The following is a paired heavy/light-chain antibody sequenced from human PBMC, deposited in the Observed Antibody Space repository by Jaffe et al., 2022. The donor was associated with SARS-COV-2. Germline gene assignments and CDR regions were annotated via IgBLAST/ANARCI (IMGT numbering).Heavy chain of an antibody. Sequence: EVQLVESGGGLVQPGGSLKLSCAASGFTFSGSAVHWVRQASGKGLEWVGQIRSKANNYATAYAASVKGRFTISRDDSKNTAYLQMNSLKTEDAAVYYCFSPPDIHPGVADTGLWGQGTLVTVSS. CDR1: GFTFSGSA. V-gene: IGHV3-73*02. J-gene: IGHJ4*02. CDR2: IRSKANNYAT. CDR3: FSPPDIHPGVADTGL. D-gene: IGHD6-13*01.
Light chain of an antibody. Sequence: QTVVTQEPSFSVSPGGTVTLTCGLNSGSVSTGFYPSWYQQTPGQPPRTLIYTTITRSSGVPDRFSGSILGNKAALTITGAQADDESDYYCALYMGSAISVFGGGTKLTVL. V-gene: IGLV8-61*01. CDR1: SGSVSTGFY. J-gene: IGLJ2*01. CDR3: ALYMGSAISV. CDR2: TTI.